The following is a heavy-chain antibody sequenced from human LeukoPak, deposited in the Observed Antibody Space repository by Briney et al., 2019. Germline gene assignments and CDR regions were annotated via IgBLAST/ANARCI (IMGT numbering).Heavy chain of an antibody. Sequence: ASVKVSCRASGGTFSSYAISWVRQAPGQGLEWMGGIIPIFGTANYAQKFQGRVTITADESTSTAYMELSSLRSEDTAVYYCARSHQGAYSSGWYAYWYWGQGTLVTVSS. CDR1: GGTFSSYA. CDR3: ARSHQGAYSSGWYAYWY. V-gene: IGHV1-69*13. J-gene: IGHJ4*02. D-gene: IGHD6-19*01. CDR2: IIPIFGTA.